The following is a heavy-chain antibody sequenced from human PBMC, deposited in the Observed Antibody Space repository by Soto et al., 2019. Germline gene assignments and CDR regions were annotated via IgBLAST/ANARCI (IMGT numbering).Heavy chain of an antibody. V-gene: IGHV4-34*01. CDR3: ARGRAKRTMIVVVIGVDYFDY. CDR2: INHSGST. CDR1: GASLSGNY. J-gene: IGHJ4*02. D-gene: IGHD3-22*01. Sequence: SETLSLTCAVYGASLSGNYCNWLRQPPGKGLEWIGEINHSGSTNYNPSLKSRVTISVDTSKNQFSLKLSSVTAADTAVYYCARGRAKRTMIVVVIGVDYFDYWGQGTLVTVSS.